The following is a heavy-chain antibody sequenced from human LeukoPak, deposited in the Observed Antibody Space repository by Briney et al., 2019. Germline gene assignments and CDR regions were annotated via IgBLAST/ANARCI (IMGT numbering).Heavy chain of an antibody. CDR2: IYSGGST. V-gene: IGHV3-66*01. D-gene: IGHD1-26*01. CDR3: AREGSGSAYYYGMDV. Sequence: GGSLRLSCVASGFTVSSNYMSWVRQAPGKGLEWVSVIYSGGSTYYADSVKGRFTISRDNSKNTLYLQMNSLRAEDTAVYYCAREGSGSAYYYGMDVWGQGTTVTVSS. J-gene: IGHJ6*02. CDR1: GFTVSSNY.